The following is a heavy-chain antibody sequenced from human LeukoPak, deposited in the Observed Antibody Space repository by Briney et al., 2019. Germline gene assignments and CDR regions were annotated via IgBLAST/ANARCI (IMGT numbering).Heavy chain of an antibody. CDR2: VNNDGSTT. Sequence: PGGSLRPSCAASGFTFSSYWMHWVRQAPGKGLVWVSRVNNDGSTTSYADSVRGRFTISRDNTKNTLYLQMNSLRAEDTAVYFCLAAAGTIGWGQGTLVTVSS. D-gene: IGHD6-13*01. CDR3: LAAAGTIG. J-gene: IGHJ4*02. CDR1: GFTFSSYW. V-gene: IGHV3-74*01.